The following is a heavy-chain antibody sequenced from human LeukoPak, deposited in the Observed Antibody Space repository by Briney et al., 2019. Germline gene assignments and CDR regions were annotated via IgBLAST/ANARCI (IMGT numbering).Heavy chain of an antibody. D-gene: IGHD1-26*01. CDR3: ARDHGKGGYFDY. CDR1: RFTFSSYG. J-gene: IGHJ4*02. Sequence: PGGSLRLSCAASRFTFSSYGMHWVRQAPGKGLEWVALIWYDGNNRYYADSVKGRFTISRDNSKNTLYLQMNSLRVEDTAVYYCARDHGKGGYFDYWGQGTLVTVSS. V-gene: IGHV3-33*01. CDR2: IWYDGNNR.